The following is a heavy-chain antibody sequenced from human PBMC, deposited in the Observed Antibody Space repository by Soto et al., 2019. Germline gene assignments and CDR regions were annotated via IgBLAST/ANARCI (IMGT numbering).Heavy chain of an antibody. J-gene: IGHJ6*02. D-gene: IGHD3-22*01. CDR3: ARVPASYYDRSGYYYVDYGMDV. Sequence: QVQLQESGPGLVKPSETLSLTCTVSGGSISSYYWSCIRQPAGKGLEWIGRIYTSGSTNYNPSLKSRVTMSVDTSKNQFSMNLSSVTAADAAVYYCARVPASYYDRSGYYYVDYGMDVWGQGTTGTGSS. CDR2: IYTSGST. V-gene: IGHV4-4*07. CDR1: GGSISSYY.